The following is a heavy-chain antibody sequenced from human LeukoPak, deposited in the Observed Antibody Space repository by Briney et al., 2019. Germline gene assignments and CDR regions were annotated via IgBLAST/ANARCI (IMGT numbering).Heavy chain of an antibody. Sequence: PGGSLRLSCAASGFTFSSYDMTWVRQPPGKGLVWVSSINSDGSSTSYADSVKGRFTISRDSAKNTLYLQMNTLRAEDTAVYYCASLDFWGQGTLVTVSS. CDR1: GFTFSSYD. V-gene: IGHV3-74*01. CDR3: ASLDF. CDR2: INSDGSST. J-gene: IGHJ4*02.